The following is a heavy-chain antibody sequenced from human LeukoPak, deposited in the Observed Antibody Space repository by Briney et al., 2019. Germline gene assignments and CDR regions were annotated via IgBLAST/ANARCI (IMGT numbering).Heavy chain of an antibody. CDR1: GFTFSSYS. D-gene: IGHD3-3*01. CDR3: ARDFTYYDFWSGSYNWFDP. V-gene: IGHV3-7*01. J-gene: IGHJ5*02. CDR2: IKQDGSEK. Sequence: GGSLRLSCAASGFTFSSYSMNWVRQAPGKGLEWVANIKQDGSEKYYVDSVKGRFTISRDNAKNSLYLQMNSLRAEDTAVYYCARDFTYYDFWSGSYNWFDPWGQGTLVTVSS.